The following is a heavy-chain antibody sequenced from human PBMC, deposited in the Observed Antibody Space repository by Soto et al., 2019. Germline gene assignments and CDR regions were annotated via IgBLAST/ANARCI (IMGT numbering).Heavy chain of an antibody. D-gene: IGHD3-16*02. CDR3: AKDGGFGGVIAFNPAEDYYGMDV. V-gene: IGHV3-23*01. CDR1: GFTFSSYA. CDR2: ISGSGGST. J-gene: IGHJ6*02. Sequence: GGSLRLSCAASGFTFSSYAMSWVRQAPGKGLEWVSAISGSGGSTYYADSVKGRFTISRDNSKNTLYLQMNSLRAEDTAVYYCAKDGGFGGVIAFNPAEDYYGMDVWGQGTTVTVSS.